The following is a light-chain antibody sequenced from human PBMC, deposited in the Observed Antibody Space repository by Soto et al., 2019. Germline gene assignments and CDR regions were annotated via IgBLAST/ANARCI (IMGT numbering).Light chain of an antibody. CDR2: DDG. CDR1: NIESKS. V-gene: IGLV3-21*02. Sequence: LTQPPSVSVAPGQTARITCGGNNIESKSVHWYQQRPGQAPVLVLYDDGNRPSGIPERLSGSNSGSTATLTISSVEASDEADYFCQVWDISSDQYLFXPGTKVTVL. CDR3: QVWDISSDQYL. J-gene: IGLJ1*01.